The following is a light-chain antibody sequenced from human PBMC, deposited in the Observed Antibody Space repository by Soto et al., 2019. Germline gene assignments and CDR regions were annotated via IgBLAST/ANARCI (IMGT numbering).Light chain of an antibody. V-gene: IGLV4-69*01. CDR1: SGHSSYA. Sequence: QLVLTQSPSASASLGASVKLTCTLSSGHSSYAIAWHQQQPEKGPRYLMKLNSDGSHSKGDGIPDRFSGSSSGAERYLTISRLQYEDEADYYCQTWGTGIPVFGGGTKLTVL. CDR3: QTWGTGIPV. CDR2: LNSDGSH. J-gene: IGLJ2*01.